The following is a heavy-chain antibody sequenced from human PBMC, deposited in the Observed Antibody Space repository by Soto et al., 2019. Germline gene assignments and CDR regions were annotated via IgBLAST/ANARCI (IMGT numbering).Heavy chain of an antibody. CDR1: GFTFSSYS. CDR2: IGAGDDT. V-gene: IGHV3-13*01. CDR3: AKDQSRIWWFGSSDNWFDP. Sequence: PGGSLRLSCAASGFTFSSYSMNWVRQAPGKGLEWVSAIGAGDDTYYLDSVKGRFTISRENAKSSLYLQMNSLRAEDTAVYYCAKDQSRIWWFGSSDNWFDPWGQGTLVTVSS. D-gene: IGHD2-8*02. J-gene: IGHJ5*02.